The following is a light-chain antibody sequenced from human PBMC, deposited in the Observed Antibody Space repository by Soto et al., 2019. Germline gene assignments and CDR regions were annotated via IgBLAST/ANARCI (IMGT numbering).Light chain of an antibody. J-gene: IGKJ4*01. V-gene: IGKV3-20*01. CDR3: QRYGGSPPVT. Sequence: EVVLTQSPGTLPLSPGERATLSCRASQSFSSSNLAWYQHKPGQPPKLIVYSASRRATGIPDRFSGSGSGKDFTLTISRLEPEDFALYYCQRYGGSPPVTFGGGTKVDIK. CDR2: SAS. CDR1: QSFSSSN.